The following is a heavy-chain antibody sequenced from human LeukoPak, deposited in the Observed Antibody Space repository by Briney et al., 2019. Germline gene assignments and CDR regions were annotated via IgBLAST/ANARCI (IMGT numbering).Heavy chain of an antibody. CDR3: AKTYGSLGSYRFDP. CDR1: GGSISSSDNY. V-gene: IGHV4-39*07. Sequence: SETLSLTCTVSGGSISSSDNYWGWIRQPPGKGLEWIGSIYYTGSTYYNVSLKSRVSISVDTSKNQFSLKLSSVTAADTAVYYCAKTYGSLGSYRFDPWGQGTLVSVSS. D-gene: IGHD3-10*01. J-gene: IGHJ5*02. CDR2: IYYTGST.